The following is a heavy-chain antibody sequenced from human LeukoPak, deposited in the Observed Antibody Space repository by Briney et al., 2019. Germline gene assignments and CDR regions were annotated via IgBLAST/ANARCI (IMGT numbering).Heavy chain of an antibody. CDR1: GFSFSTYG. CDR3: ARDLGLKYGSGTYKFDP. J-gene: IGHJ5*02. Sequence: GGSLGLSCAASGFSFSTYGMHWVRQAPGKGPEWVAVIWYDESHQYYADSVKGRFTISRDMSNNTLYLQMNDLRFDDTAVYYCARDLGLKYGSGTYKFDPWGQGTLVIVSS. CDR2: IWYDESHQ. V-gene: IGHV3-33*01. D-gene: IGHD3-10*01.